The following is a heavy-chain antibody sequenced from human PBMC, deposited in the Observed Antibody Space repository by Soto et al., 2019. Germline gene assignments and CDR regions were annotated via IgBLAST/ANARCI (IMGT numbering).Heavy chain of an antibody. CDR1: GYTFTSYY. Sequence: GASVKVSCKASGYTFTSYYMHWVRQAPGQGLEWMGIINPSGGSTRYAQKYQGRVTMTRDTSTSTVYKEMSSLRSEDTAEYNCKRVVGSGSYYNQYNWFDPWGQGTLVTVSS. J-gene: IGHJ5*02. CDR3: KRVVGSGSYYNQYNWFDP. CDR2: INPSGGST. V-gene: IGHV1-46*01. D-gene: IGHD3-10*01.